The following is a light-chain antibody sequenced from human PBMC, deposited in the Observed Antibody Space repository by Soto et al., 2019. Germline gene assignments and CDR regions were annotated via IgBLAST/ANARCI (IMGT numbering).Light chain of an antibody. Sequence: EIELTQSPSTLSLSPGERATISCRASQSVSSSYLAWYQQKPGKAPRLLIYVASSRATGIPDRFSGSGSGTDFTLTISRLEPEDFAVYYCHQYDSSPLTFGGGTKVEIK. CDR3: HQYDSSPLT. J-gene: IGKJ4*01. CDR2: VAS. V-gene: IGKV3-20*01. CDR1: QSVSSSY.